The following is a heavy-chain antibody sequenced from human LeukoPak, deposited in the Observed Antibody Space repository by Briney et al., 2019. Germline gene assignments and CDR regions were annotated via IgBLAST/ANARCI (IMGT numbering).Heavy chain of an antibody. Sequence: GGSLRLSCAASGFTFDDYAMHWVRQAPGKGLEWVSGISWNSGSIGYADSVKGRFTISRDNAKNSLYLQMNSLRAEDTALYYCAKGLYYYGSGSYSPHCYYYGMDVWGQGTTVTVSS. D-gene: IGHD3-10*01. V-gene: IGHV3-9*01. CDR3: AKGLYYYGSGSYSPHCYYYGMDV. CDR2: ISWNSGSI. CDR1: GFTFDDYA. J-gene: IGHJ6*02.